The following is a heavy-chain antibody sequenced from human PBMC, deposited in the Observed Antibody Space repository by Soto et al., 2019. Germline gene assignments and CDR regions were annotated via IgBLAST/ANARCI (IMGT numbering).Heavy chain of an antibody. Sequence: PGGSLRLSCAASGFTFGNYWMHWVRQAPGRGLEWVSRMNSDGSTTNYADSVKGRFTVSRDNAKNTLYLQMNSLRAEDTAVYYCSTAEVDYWGPGTLVTVSS. V-gene: IGHV3-74*01. CDR1: GFTFGNYW. J-gene: IGHJ4*02. CDR3: STAEVDY. CDR2: MNSDGSTT.